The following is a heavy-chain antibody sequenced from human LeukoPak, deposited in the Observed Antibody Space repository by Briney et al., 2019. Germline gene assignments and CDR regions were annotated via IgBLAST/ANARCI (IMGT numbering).Heavy chain of an antibody. CDR3: ARASTIFGVVGPQIDY. Sequence: ASVKVSCKASGYTFTGYYMHWVRQAPGQGLEWMGIINPSGGTTSYAQKFQGRVTMTRDMSTSTVYMELSSLRSEDTAVYYCARASTIFGVVGPQIDYWGQGTLVTVSS. D-gene: IGHD3-3*01. CDR2: INPSGGTT. V-gene: IGHV1-46*01. J-gene: IGHJ4*02. CDR1: GYTFTGYY.